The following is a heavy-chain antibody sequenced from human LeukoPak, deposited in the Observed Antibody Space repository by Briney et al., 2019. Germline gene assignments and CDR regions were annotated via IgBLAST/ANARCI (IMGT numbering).Heavy chain of an antibody. D-gene: IGHD3-10*01. CDR1: GGSFSGYY. V-gene: IGHV4-34*01. CDR3: ARGASMVRGVRDFDY. J-gene: IGHJ4*02. Sequence: PSETLSHTCAVYGGSFSGYYWSWIRQPPGKGLEWIGEINHSGSTNYNPSLKSRVTISVDTSKNQFSPKLSSVTAADAAVYYCARGASMVRGVRDFDYWGQGTLVTVSS. CDR2: INHSGST.